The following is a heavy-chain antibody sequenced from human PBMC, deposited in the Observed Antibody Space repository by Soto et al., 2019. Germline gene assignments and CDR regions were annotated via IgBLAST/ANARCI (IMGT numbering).Heavy chain of an antibody. V-gene: IGHV2-70*01. CDR2: IDWDDDK. J-gene: IGHJ4*02. Sequence: SGPTLVNPTQTLTLTCTFSGFSLSTSGMCVSWIRQPPGKALEWLALIDWDDDKYYSTSLKTRLTISKDTSKNQVVLTMTNMDPVDTPTYYCARMSGTYDSSGYFRSGPQYYFGYWGQGTLVTVSS. CDR3: ARMSGTYDSSGYFRSGPQYYFGY. D-gene: IGHD3-22*01. CDR1: GFSLSTSGMC.